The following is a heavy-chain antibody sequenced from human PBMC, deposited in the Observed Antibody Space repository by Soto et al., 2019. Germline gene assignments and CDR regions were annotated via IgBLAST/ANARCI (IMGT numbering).Heavy chain of an antibody. D-gene: IGHD2-21*01. CDR3: AASCVACGGFNYYGMDV. Sequence: PSETLSLTCTVSGGSISSGGYYWYWIRHHPGKGLEWIGYIYYSGTTYYNPSLKSRVTISVDTSKNQFSLKLSSVTAADTAVYYCAASCVACGGFNYYGMDVWGQGTTVTVSS. V-gene: IGHV4-31*03. CDR1: GGSISSGGYY. CDR2: IYYSGTT. J-gene: IGHJ6*02.